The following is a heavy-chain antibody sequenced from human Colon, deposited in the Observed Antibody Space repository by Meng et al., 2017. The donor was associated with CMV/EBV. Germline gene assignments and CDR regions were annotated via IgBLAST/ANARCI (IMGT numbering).Heavy chain of an antibody. Sequence: GGSLRLSCAASGFTFSSYAMHWVRQAPGKGLVWVSRINSDGSSTSYADSVKGRFTISRDNAKNTLYLQMNSLRAEDTAVYYCVRRGQGGEYCSSTSCSTEAFDVWGQGTMVTVSS. CDR1: GFTFSSYA. CDR3: VRRGQGGEYCSSTSCSTEAFDV. J-gene: IGHJ3*01. V-gene: IGHV3-74*01. D-gene: IGHD2-2*01. CDR2: INSDGSST.